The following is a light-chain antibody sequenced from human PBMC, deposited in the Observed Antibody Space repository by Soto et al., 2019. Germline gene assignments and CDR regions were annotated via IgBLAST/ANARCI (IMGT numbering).Light chain of an antibody. CDR1: TGAVTSGYY. Sequence: QTVVTQEPSLTVSPGGTVTLTCASSTGAVTSGYYPNWFQQKPGQAPRTLIYATSKKQSWTPARFSGSLLGGKAALTLSGVQPEDEAEYFCLLYYGGAQFFGGGTKVTVL. V-gene: IGLV7-43*01. CDR2: ATS. CDR3: LLYYGGAQF. J-gene: IGLJ2*01.